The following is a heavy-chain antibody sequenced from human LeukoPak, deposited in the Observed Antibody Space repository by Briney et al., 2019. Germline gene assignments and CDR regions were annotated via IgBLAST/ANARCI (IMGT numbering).Heavy chain of an antibody. CDR1: GDSVPSKNGA. CDR2: TYYRSKWYN. CDR3: ARDFGTTGWHTVDY. V-gene: IGHV6-1*01. J-gene: IGHJ4*02. D-gene: IGHD6-19*01. Sequence: SQTLSLTCVVSGDSVPSKNGAWNWIRQSPSRGLEWLGRTYYRSKWYNDYAESMEGRMTISQDTSKNQYSLHLYSVTPDDTAVYYCARDFGTTGWHTVDYWGQGTLVTVSS.